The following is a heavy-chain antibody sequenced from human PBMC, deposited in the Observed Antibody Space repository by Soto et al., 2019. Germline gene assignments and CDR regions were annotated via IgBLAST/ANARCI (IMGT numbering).Heavy chain of an antibody. Sequence: QVQLVQSGAEVKKPGSSVKVSCKASGGTFSSYAISWVRQAPGQGLEWMGGIIHIFGTANYAQKFQGRVTITADESTRAAYVQRRSLRSEDTAMYYLGTTVITTEDDWQGMDDWGQG. V-gene: IGHV1-69*12. D-gene: IGHD4-4*01. J-gene: IGHJ6*01. CDR3: GTTVITTEDDWQGMDD. CDR2: IIHIFGTA. CDR1: GGTFSSYA.